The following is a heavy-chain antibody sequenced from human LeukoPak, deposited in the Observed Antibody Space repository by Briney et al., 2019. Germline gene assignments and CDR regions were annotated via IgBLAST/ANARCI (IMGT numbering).Heavy chain of an antibody. CDR1: GYTFTSYG. V-gene: IGHV1-18*01. Sequence: ASVKVSCKASGYTFTSYGFNWVRQAPGQGLEWMGWISTYKGNTNYAQKLQGRVTMTTDTSTGTAYMELRSLRSDDTAVYYCARDSPLDSGYDSYSDYWGQGTLVTVSS. J-gene: IGHJ4*02. D-gene: IGHD5-12*01. CDR3: ARDSPLDSGYDSYSDY. CDR2: ISTYKGNT.